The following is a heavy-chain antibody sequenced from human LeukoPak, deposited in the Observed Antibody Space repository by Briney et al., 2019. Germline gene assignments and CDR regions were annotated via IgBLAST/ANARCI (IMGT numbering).Heavy chain of an antibody. J-gene: IGHJ4*02. V-gene: IGHV3-7*01. Sequence: GGSPRLSCAAYGFTFSTYWMNWVRQAPGKGPEWVAGMKEDGSEEYYVDFVKGRFTISRDNAKSLLYLQMNSLRVDDTAVYYCVRDRGYSSFDYWGQGTLVTVSS. CDR1: GFTFSTYW. D-gene: IGHD5-18*01. CDR3: VRDRGYSSFDY. CDR2: MKEDGSEE.